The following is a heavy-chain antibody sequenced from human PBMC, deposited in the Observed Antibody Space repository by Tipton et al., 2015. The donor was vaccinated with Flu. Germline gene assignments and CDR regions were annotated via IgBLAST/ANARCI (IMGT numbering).Heavy chain of an antibody. CDR2: IYTRGST. Sequence: TLSLTCTVSGGSISSGNYYWTWIRQPAWKGLEWIGRIYTRGSTNYNPSLKSRVTMSVDTSKNQFSLKLSSVTAADTAVYYCARGGAGITVVRGATYYYYYMDVWGKGTTVTVSS. CDR3: ARGGAGITVVRGATYYYYYMDV. CDR1: GGSISSGNYY. V-gene: IGHV4-61*02. J-gene: IGHJ6*03. D-gene: IGHD3-10*01.